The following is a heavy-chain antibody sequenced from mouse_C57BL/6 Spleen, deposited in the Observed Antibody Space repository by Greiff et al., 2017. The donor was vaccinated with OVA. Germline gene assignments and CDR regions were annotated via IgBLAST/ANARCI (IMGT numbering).Heavy chain of an antibody. D-gene: IGHD2-4*01. CDR3: ARGLRRDWYFDV. Sequence: VQLQQPGTELVKPGASVKLSCKASGYTFTSYWMHWVKQRPGQGLEWIGNINPSNGGTNYNEKFKSKATLTVDKYSSTAYMQLSSLTSEDSAVYYCARGLRRDWYFDVWGTGTTVTVSS. CDR1: GYTFTSYW. V-gene: IGHV1-53*01. J-gene: IGHJ1*03. CDR2: INPSNGGT.